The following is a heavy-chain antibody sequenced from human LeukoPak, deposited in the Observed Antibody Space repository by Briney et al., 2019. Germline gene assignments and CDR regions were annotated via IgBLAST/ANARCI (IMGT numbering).Heavy chain of an antibody. J-gene: IGHJ4*02. CDR1: GGSISSGGYY. CDR3: ARQGGVWFGDFPPFDY. CDR2: IYYSGST. Sequence: PSETLSFTCTVSGGSISSGGYYWSWIRQHPGKGLEWIGYIYYSGSTYYNPSLKSRVTISVDTSKNQFSLKLSSVTAADTAVYYCARQGGVWFGDFPPFDYWGQGTLVTVSS. V-gene: IGHV4-31*03. D-gene: IGHD3-10*01.